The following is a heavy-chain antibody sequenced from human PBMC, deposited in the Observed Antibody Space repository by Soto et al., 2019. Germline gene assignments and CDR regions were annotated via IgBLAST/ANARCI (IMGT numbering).Heavy chain of an antibody. D-gene: IGHD3-16*01. CDR2: INGYNGNT. Sequence: QVQLVQSGAEVKKPGASVKVSCKASGYTFSRSGISWVRQATGQGLVWMGGINGYNGNTNYTQKMQGRITMTTDTPTRTAYMELRRLRSDDTAVYYCASMGDVPYDYYGMDVWGQGTTVIVSS. CDR3: ASMGDVPYDYYGMDV. V-gene: IGHV1-18*01. CDR1: GYTFSRSG. J-gene: IGHJ6*02.